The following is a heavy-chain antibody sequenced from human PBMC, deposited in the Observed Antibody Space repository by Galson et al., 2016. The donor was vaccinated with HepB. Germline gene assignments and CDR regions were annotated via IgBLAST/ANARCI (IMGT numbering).Heavy chain of an antibody. J-gene: IGHJ5*02. CDR2: TYYRSKWYH. CDR1: GDSISSNSAA. Sequence: CAISGDSISSNSAAWNWIRQSSSRGLEWLGRTYYRSKWYHDYAVSVKSRILINPDTSKNHFSLQLNSVTPEDTAVYYCARTKWGWFDPWGQGTLVTVSS. CDR3: ARTKWGWFDP. D-gene: IGHD2-8*01. V-gene: IGHV6-1*01.